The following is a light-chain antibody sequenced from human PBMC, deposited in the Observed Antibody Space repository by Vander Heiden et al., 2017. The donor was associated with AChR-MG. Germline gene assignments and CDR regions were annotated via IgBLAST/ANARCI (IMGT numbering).Light chain of an antibody. CDR1: SSNIGAGYD. Sequence: QSVLTQPPSVSGAPGQRVTISCTGSSSNIGAGYDVYWYQQLPGTAPKLLIYGNSNRPSGVPDRFSGSKSGTSASLAITGLQAEDEADYYCQSYDSSLSGWVFGGGTKLT. V-gene: IGLV1-40*01. CDR3: QSYDSSLSGWV. J-gene: IGLJ3*02. CDR2: GNS.